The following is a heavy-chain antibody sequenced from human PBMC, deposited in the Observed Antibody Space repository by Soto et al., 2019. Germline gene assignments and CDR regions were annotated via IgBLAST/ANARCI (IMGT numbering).Heavy chain of an antibody. CDR1: GDSVSSDTVA. V-gene: IGHV6-1*01. CDR2: TYYRSKWHH. J-gene: IGHJ3*02. CDR3: ARGIPDGFDI. Sequence: SQTLSLTCDISGDSVSSDTVAWNWIRQSPSGGLEWLGRTYYRSKWHHDYAVYLKSRIIINPDTSKNQFFLQVNSVTPEDTALYYCARGIPDGFDIWGRGTMVTVSS.